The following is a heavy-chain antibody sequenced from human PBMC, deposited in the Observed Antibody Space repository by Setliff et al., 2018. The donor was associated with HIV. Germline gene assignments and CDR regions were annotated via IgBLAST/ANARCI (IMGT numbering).Heavy chain of an antibody. J-gene: IGHJ4*02. Sequence: PSETLSLTCSVSGVSINRTDHYWGWIRQSPGNRLEWTGRVSQSGSTYYSPSLKSRVTISEDTSKNQFSLKMRSVTAADTAVYYCATSPAGEILGSRPFYFDYWGQGTLVTVSS. D-gene: IGHD3-10*01. CDR3: ATSPAGEILGSRPFYFDY. CDR1: GVSINRTDHY. V-gene: IGHV4-39*07. CDR2: VSQSGST.